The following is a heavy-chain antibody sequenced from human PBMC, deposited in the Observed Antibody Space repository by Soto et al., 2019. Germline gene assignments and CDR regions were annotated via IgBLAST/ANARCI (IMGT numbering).Heavy chain of an antibody. CDR2: INHLETT. CDR3: ARGGGFDSFDX. D-gene: IGHD3-10*01. CDR1: GASITYGAYS. Sequence: SETLSLTCTVSGASITYGAYSWSWIRQTPGKGLEWIGYINHLETTFYNPSFESRLTLSIDRTKNQFSLNLKSMSAADRAVYFCARGGGFDSFDXWGQGILVTVSX. J-gene: IGHJ4*02. V-gene: IGHV4-30-2*01.